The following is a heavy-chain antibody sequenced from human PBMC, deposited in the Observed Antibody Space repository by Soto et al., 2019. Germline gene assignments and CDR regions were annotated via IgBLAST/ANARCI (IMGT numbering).Heavy chain of an antibody. V-gene: IGHV3-21*01. CDR2: ISTTGNYI. D-gene: IGHD2-8*02. Sequence: GSLRLSCAASGFTFRSYSMNWVRQAPGKGLEWVSSISTTGNYIYYPDSVKGRFTISRDNAKKSLYLEMNSLRADDTAVYYCARHAVLGGRDYYYGMDVWGQGTTVNVSS. CDR1: GFTFRSYS. J-gene: IGHJ6*02. CDR3: ARHAVLGGRDYYYGMDV.